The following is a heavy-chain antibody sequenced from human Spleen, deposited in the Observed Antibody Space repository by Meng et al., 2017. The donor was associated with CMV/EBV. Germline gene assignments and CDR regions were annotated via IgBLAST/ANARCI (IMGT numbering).Heavy chain of an antibody. V-gene: IGHV1-69*04. J-gene: IGHJ5*02. CDR3: ARDNSNFPYNYFDP. CDR2: FIPLLNKA. CDR1: GDTFSSYP. D-gene: IGHD5-24*01. Sequence: KESGDTFSSYPIACVRQAPGQGLELMGRFIPLLNKANYAQKFRGRVTMSADKSANSAYMELFSLSSEDTAVYYCARDNSNFPYNYFDPWGQGSLVTVSS.